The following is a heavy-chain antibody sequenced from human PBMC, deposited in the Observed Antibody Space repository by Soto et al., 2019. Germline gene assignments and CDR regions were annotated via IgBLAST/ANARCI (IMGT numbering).Heavy chain of an antibody. CDR2: VYQSGRT. CDR3: ARGQSIVAAIDYFDY. V-gene: IGHV4-30-4*07. J-gene: IGHJ4*02. Sequence: SETLSLTCSVSGAYVSSAGYSWSWIRQPPGKGLEWIGYVYQSGRTYGSVTTSYNPSLKSRVTISVDRPTNQFSLRLISVTAADTAVYFCARGQSIVAAIDYFDYWGQGSLVTVSS. D-gene: IGHD5-12*01. CDR1: GAYVSSAGYS.